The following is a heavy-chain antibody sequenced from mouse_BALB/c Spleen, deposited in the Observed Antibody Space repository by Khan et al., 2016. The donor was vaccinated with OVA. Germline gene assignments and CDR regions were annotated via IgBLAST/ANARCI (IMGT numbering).Heavy chain of an antibody. D-gene: IGHD4-1*01. CDR3: ASELGRYYAMDY. CDR2: ISYSGST. CDR1: GYSITSDYA. Sequence: EVQLQESGPGLVKPSQSLSLTCTVTGYSITSDYAWNWIRQFPGNKLEWMGYISYSGSTTYNPSLKSRISITRDTSKTQFFLQLNSVTTEDTATYYCASELGRYYAMDYWGQGTSVTVSS. V-gene: IGHV3-2*02. J-gene: IGHJ4*01.